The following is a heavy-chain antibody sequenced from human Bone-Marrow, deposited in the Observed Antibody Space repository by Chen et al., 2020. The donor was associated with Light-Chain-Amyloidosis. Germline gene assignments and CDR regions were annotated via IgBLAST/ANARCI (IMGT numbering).Heavy chain of an antibody. J-gene: IGHJ4*02. CDR2: IIPGLGSR. D-gene: IGHD2-21*01. Sequence: QVQLVQSGAEVRRTGSSVTVSCKASGGRFSSYVINWVRQAPGHGLEWMGGIIPGLGSRNYAQKFQHRVKITGDASTNTGHLELSSLRSDDTAVYYCATAPYGLVMYLDHWGQGTLVTVPS. CDR3: ATAPYGLVMYLDH. V-gene: IGHV1-69*01. CDR1: GGRFSSYV.